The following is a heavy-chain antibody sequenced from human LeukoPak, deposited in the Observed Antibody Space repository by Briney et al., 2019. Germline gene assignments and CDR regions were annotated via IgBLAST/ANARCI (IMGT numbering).Heavy chain of an antibody. CDR2: INSDGSST. J-gene: IGHJ4*02. CDR3: ARGGAPGYYDSSGYHDY. Sequence: GGPLRLSCAASGFTFSSYWMHWVRQAPGKGLVWVSRINSDGSSTSYADSVKGRFTISRDNAKNTLYLQMNSLRAEDTAVYYCARGGAPGYYDSSGYHDYWGQGTLVTVSS. CDR1: GFTFSSYW. D-gene: IGHD3-22*01. V-gene: IGHV3-74*01.